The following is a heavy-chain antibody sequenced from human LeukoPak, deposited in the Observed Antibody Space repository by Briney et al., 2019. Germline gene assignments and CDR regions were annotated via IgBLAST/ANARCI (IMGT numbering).Heavy chain of an antibody. CDR2: IFPADSDT. V-gene: IGHV5-51*01. CDR1: GYSFTSFW. Sequence: GESLKISCKGSGYSFTSFWIGWVRQMPGKGLEWMGIIFPADSDTKYSPSFQGQVTISADKSITTAYLQWSSLKASDTAMYYCARQTLRGVSYFAFWGQGTLVTVSS. J-gene: IGHJ4*02. D-gene: IGHD3-10*01. CDR3: ARQTLRGVSYFAF.